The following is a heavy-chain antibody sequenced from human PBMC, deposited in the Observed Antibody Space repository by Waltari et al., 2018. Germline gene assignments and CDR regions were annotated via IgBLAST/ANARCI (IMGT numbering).Heavy chain of an antibody. D-gene: IGHD2-15*01. CDR2: VYYSGST. J-gene: IGHJ5*02. V-gene: IGHV4-39*01. CDR1: GGSINTNTYF. Sequence: QLQLQESGPRLVKPSETLSLTCTVSGGSINTNTYFWAWIRQPPGKGLEWIGSVYYSGSTDYNESLKSLVTISVDTSKNQFSLNLSSVTAADTAVYYCASQDAAAVAYWFDPWGQGTPVTVSS. CDR3: ASQDAAAVAYWFDP.